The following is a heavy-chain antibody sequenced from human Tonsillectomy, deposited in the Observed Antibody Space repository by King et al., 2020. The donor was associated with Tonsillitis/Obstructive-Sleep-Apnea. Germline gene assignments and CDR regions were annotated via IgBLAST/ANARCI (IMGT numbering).Heavy chain of an antibody. Sequence: QLVQSGAEVKKPGSSVKVSCKASGGTFRSYAISWVRQAPGQGLEWMGGIIPIFGTANYAQKFQGRVTNTADESTSSAYLEVSSLRSEDTAVYYCARADYDFWSGYYYYYYYYMDVWGKGTTVTVSS. J-gene: IGHJ6*03. D-gene: IGHD3-3*01. CDR3: ARADYDFWSGYYYYYYYYMDV. V-gene: IGHV1-69*12. CDR1: GGTFRSYA. CDR2: IIPIFGTA.